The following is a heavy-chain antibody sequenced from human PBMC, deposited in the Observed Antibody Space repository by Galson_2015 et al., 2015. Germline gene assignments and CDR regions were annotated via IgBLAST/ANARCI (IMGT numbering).Heavy chain of an antibody. J-gene: IGHJ5*02. Sequence: LRLSCAASGFTVSSNYMSWVRQPPGEGLEWVSGIYSGGSTYYVDSVKGRFTVSRDSAKNSLYLQMNSLRAEDSAVYYCERDPTGGGAWGQGTLVTVSS. D-gene: IGHD1-14*01. CDR3: ERDPTGGGA. CDR1: GFTVSSNY. CDR2: IYSGGST. V-gene: IGHV3-66*01.